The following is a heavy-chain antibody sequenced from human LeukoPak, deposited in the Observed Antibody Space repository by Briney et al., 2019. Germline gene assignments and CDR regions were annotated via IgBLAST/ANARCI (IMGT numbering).Heavy chain of an antibody. CDR3: AKDSGTYTSGYYGH. V-gene: IGHV3-23*01. Sequence: GGSLRLSCAASGFTFSSYAMSWVRQAPGKRLEWVSAISGGGGTTYYADSVKGRFTISRDNSKNTLFLQMNSLRAEDTAVYYCAKDSGTYTSGYYGHWGQGTLVTVSS. J-gene: IGHJ4*02. CDR1: GFTFSSYA. D-gene: IGHD3-22*01. CDR2: ISGGGGTT.